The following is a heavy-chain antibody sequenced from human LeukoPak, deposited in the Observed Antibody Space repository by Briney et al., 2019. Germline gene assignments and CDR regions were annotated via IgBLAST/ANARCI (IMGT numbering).Heavy chain of an antibody. V-gene: IGHV3-23*01. J-gene: IGHJ6*03. CDR2: ISGSGGST. CDR1: GFTFSNAW. D-gene: IGHD1-26*01. Sequence: PGGSLRLSCAASGFTFSNAWMSWVRQAPGKGLEWVSAISGSGGSTYYADSVKGRFTISRDNSKNTLYLQMNSLRAEDTAVYYCASRGSYFSYYYMDVWGKGTTVTVSS. CDR3: ASRGSYFSYYYMDV.